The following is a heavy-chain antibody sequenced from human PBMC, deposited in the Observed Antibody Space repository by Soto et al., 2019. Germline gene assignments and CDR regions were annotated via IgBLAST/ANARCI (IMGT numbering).Heavy chain of an antibody. CDR3: ARMGPIRLKYMDV. CDR1: GGSFSGYY. J-gene: IGHJ6*03. Sequence: SETLSLTCAVYGGSFSGYYWSWIRQPPGKGLEWIGEINHSGSTNYNPSLKSRVTISVDTSKNQFSLKLSSVTAADTAVYYCARMGPIRLKYMDVWGKGTTVTVSS. CDR2: INHSGST. D-gene: IGHD3-16*01. V-gene: IGHV4-34*01.